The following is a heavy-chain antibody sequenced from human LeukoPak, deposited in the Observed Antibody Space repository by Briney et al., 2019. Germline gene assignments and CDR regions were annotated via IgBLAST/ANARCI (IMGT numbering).Heavy chain of an antibody. Sequence: GGSLRLSCAVSGFTFSGYTMSWVRQTPGKGLEWVSIIHIGVTTYYADSVKGRFTISRDSFTNTLYLQMIGLRDDDTAVYYCARERGSDWGQGTLVTVSS. CDR2: IHIGVTT. V-gene: IGHV3-53*01. D-gene: IGHD2-15*01. J-gene: IGHJ4*02. CDR1: GFTFSGYT. CDR3: ARERGSD.